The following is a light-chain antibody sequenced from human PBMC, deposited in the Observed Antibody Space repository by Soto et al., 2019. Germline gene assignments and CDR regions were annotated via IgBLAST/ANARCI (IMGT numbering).Light chain of an antibody. Sequence: DIQMTQSPSSLSASVGDRVTITCRASQGISHYLAWYQQRPGQVPKLLIHDANILQSGVPSRFSGSGSGTDFTLTISSLLPEDVATYYCQKYNSAPRTFGQGTKVDIK. V-gene: IGKV1-27*01. CDR1: QGISHY. CDR3: QKYNSAPRT. CDR2: DAN. J-gene: IGKJ1*01.